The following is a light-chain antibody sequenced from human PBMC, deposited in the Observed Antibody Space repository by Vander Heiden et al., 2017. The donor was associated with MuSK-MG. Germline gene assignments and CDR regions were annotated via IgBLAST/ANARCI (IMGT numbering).Light chain of an antibody. Sequence: EIVVTQAPCTLSLSPGGRATLSCRASQSVRSSDLAAHQQKPGQAPRLLIYGAPSRANGIPDRFSASGSGTDFTLTISRLEPQDFAVYYWGHYRSGWKFGHSTKVKIK. CDR2: GAP. J-gene: IGKJ1*01. V-gene: IGKV3-20*01. CDR3: GHYRSGWK. CDR1: QSVRSSD.